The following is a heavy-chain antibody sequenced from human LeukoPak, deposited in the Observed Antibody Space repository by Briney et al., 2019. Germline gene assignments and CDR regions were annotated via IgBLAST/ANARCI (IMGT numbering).Heavy chain of an antibody. V-gene: IGHV3-23*01. CDR3: ARDGKGRNRIGYYFDY. J-gene: IGHJ4*02. D-gene: IGHD3-10*01. CDR1: GFTFSSYA. CDR2: ISGSGGST. Sequence: VQPGGSLRLSCAASGFTFSSYAMSWVRQAPGKGLEWVSAISGSGGSTYYAASVKGRFTISRDNAKNSLYLQMNSLRAEDTAVYYCARDGKGRNRIGYYFDYWGQGTLVTVSS.